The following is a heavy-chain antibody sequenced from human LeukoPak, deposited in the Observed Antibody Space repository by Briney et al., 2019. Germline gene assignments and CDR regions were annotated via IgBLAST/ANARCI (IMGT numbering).Heavy chain of an antibody. CDR3: ARGQLTDDLDY. J-gene: IGHJ4*02. CDR1: GYTFTSYG. CDR2: INPNIGTT. Sequence: ASVKVSCKASGYTFTSYGISWVRQAPGQGLEWMGWINPNIGTTKYARKFQGRVTMTRDTSISTAYMELSRLRPDDTAVYYCARGQLTDDLDYWGQGTLVTVSS. D-gene: IGHD1-14*01. V-gene: IGHV1-2*02.